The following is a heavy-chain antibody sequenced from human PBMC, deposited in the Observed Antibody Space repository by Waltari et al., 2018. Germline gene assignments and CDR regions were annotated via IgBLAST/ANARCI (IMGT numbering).Heavy chain of an antibody. J-gene: IGHJ4*02. CDR1: GFHFTYYW. CDR3: MRAQGITASRNY. V-gene: IGHV3-7*01. CDR2: IKQDGSEK. Sequence: EVQLVESGGGLVQPGGSLRLACAASGFHFTYYWMSWVRQAPGKGLEWVANIKQDGSEKYYVDSVRGRFTISRDNGRNSLYLEVNSLRAEDTALYYCMRAQGITASRNYWGQGTLVTVSS.